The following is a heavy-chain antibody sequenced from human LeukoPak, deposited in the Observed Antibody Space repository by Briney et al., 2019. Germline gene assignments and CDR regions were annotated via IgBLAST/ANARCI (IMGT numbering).Heavy chain of an antibody. CDR2: IKQDGSEK. CDR3: AREFGGYAY. D-gene: IGHD5-12*01. Sequence: PGGSLRLSCAASGFTFSSYWMSWVRQAPGEGLEWVANIKQDGSEKYYVDSVKGRFIISRDNAKSSLYPQMNSLRAEDTAVYYCAREFGGYAYWGQGTLVTVSS. V-gene: IGHV3-7*04. CDR1: GFTFSSYW. J-gene: IGHJ4*02.